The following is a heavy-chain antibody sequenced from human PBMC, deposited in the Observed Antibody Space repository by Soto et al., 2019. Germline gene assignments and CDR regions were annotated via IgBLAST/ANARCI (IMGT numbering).Heavy chain of an antibody. J-gene: IGHJ4*02. V-gene: IGHV3-48*02. Sequence: GGSLRLSCAASGFTFSSYSMNWVRQAPGKGLEWVSYISSSSSTIYYADSVKGRFTISRDNAKNSLYLQMNSLRDEDTAVYYCARDRTVTIAVAVTYFDYWGQGTLVTVSS. CDR1: GFTFSSYS. D-gene: IGHD6-19*01. CDR2: ISSSSSTI. CDR3: ARDRTVTIAVAVTYFDY.